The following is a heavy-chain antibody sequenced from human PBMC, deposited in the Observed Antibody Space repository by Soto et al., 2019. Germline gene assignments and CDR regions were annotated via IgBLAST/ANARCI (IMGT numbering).Heavy chain of an antibody. CDR2: LMSKTDGGTT. CDR1: GFDFSKAW. V-gene: IGHV3-15*01. CDR3: AAGTGRNDLDY. J-gene: IGHJ4*02. D-gene: IGHD4-4*01. Sequence: EVQLVESGGGLVKPGGSLRLSCAASGFDFSKAWMSWVRQAPGKGLEWVGRLMSKTDGGTTVYAAPVKGRFTISRDDSKNTLYLQMSSLNTEDTAVYYCAAGTGRNDLDYWGQGTLVTVSS.